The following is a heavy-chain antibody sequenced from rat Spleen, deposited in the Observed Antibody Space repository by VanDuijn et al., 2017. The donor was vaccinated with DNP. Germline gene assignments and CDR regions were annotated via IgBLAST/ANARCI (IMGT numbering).Heavy chain of an antibody. V-gene: IGHV5-22*01. J-gene: IGHJ3*01. CDR2: INYDGSRT. CDR1: GFTFSDYY. CDR3: AIYFYSGDNWFGY. D-gene: IGHD1-1*01. Sequence: EVQLVESGGGLVQPGRSLKLSCAASGFTFSDYYMAWVRQAPTKGLEWVAYINYDGSRTYYGDSVRGRFTVSRANAKSTLYLQMNSLRSEDMATYFCAIYFYSGDNWFGYWGQGTLVTVSS.